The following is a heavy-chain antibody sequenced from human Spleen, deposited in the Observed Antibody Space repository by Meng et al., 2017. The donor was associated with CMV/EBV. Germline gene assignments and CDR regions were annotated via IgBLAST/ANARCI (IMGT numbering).Heavy chain of an antibody. J-gene: IGHJ6*02. CDR3: ARIRGLRTLFDYGMDV. CDR1: GYSFTTYW. V-gene: IGHV5-51*01. CDR2: IYPGDSDT. D-gene: IGHD1-14*01. Sequence: GESLKISCRTSGYSFTTYWIGWVRQMPGKGLEWVGVIYPGDSDTRYSPSFQGQVTISADKSISTAYVQWSRLKASDTAMYYCARIRGLRTLFDYGMDVWGQGTTVTVSS.